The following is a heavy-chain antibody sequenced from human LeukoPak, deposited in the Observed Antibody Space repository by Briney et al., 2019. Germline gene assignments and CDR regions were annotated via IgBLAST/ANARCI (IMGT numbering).Heavy chain of an antibody. D-gene: IGHD2-2*01. CDR3: ARAAGCSSTSCYGSGEDWFDP. CDR2: MNPNSGNT. Sequence: ASVKVSRKASGYTFTSYDINWVRQATGQGLEWMGWMNPNSGNTGYAQKFQGRVTMTRNTSISTAYMELSSLRSEDTAVYYCARAAGCSSTSCYGSGEDWFDPWGQGTLVTVSS. J-gene: IGHJ5*02. V-gene: IGHV1-8*01. CDR1: GYTFTSYD.